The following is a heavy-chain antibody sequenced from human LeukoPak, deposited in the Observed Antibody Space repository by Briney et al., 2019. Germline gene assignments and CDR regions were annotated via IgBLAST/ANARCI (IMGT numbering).Heavy chain of an antibody. V-gene: IGHV1-2*02. Sequence: ASVKVSCKASGYTFTGYYMHWVRQAPGQGLEWMGWINPNSGGTNYAQKFQGRVTMTRDTSISTAYMELSRLRSDDTAVYYCARVSYDFWSGYPRNRWFDPWGQGTLVTVSS. CDR3: ARVSYDFWSGYPRNRWFDP. J-gene: IGHJ5*02. D-gene: IGHD3-3*01. CDR2: INPNSGGT. CDR1: GYTFTGYY.